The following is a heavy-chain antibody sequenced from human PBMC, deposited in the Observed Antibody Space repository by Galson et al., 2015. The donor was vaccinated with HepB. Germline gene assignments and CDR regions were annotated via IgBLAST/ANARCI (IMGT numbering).Heavy chain of an antibody. CDR2: ISSSSSYT. V-gene: IGHV3-11*06. Sequence: SLRLSCAASGFTFSDYYMSWIRQAPGKGLEWVSYISSSSSYTNYADAVKGRFTISRDNAKNSLYLQMNSLRAEDTAVYYCAREAGYSSGWYDYWGQGTLVTVSS. D-gene: IGHD6-19*01. J-gene: IGHJ4*02. CDR3: AREAGYSSGWYDY. CDR1: GFTFSDYY.